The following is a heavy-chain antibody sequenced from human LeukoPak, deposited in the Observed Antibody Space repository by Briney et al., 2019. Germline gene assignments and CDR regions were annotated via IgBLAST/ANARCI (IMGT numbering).Heavy chain of an antibody. CDR2: ISGYNGIT. CDR3: ARMQFGELPDY. J-gene: IGHJ4*02. V-gene: IGHV1-18*01. CDR1: GYIFTSYG. D-gene: IGHD3-10*01. Sequence: ASVKVSCKASGYIFTSYGISWVRQAPGQWLEWMGWISGYNGITNYAQKLQGRVTMTTDTSTSTAYMELRSLRSDDTAVYYCARMQFGELPDYWGQGTLVTVSS.